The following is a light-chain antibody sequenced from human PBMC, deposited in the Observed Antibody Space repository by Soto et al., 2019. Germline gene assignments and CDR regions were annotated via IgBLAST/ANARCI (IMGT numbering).Light chain of an antibody. CDR3: QQYMYWPRT. V-gene: IGKV3-15*01. J-gene: IGKJ1*01. CDR1: QSVTSH. Sequence: EVVMTQSPATLSVSPGEGATLSCWASQSVTSHLAWYQQRPGQAPRVLIYGASTRATGIPARFSGSGSGTEFTLTISSLQSEDFARYYCQQYMYWPRTFGQGTKVEIK. CDR2: GAS.